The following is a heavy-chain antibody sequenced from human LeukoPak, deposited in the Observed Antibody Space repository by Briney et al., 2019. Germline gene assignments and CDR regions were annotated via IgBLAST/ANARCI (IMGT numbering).Heavy chain of an antibody. CDR3: ARPLGSAYGGWFDP. D-gene: IGHD5-12*01. V-gene: IGHV4-30-2*01. J-gene: IGHJ5*02. CDR2: IYHSGST. Sequence: KASETLSLTCAVSGGSISSGGYSWSWIRQPPGKGLEWIGYIYHSGSTYYNPSLKSRVTISVDRSKNQFSLKLSSVTAADTAVYYCARPLGSAYGGWFDPWGQGTLVTVSS. CDR1: GGSISSGGYS.